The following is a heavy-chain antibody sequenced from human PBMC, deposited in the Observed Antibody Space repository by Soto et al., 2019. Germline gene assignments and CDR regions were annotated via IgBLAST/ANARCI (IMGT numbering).Heavy chain of an antibody. J-gene: IGHJ4*01. CDR1: GGSVSSGSYY. CDR3: ARGGAYCGGDCSPHYLHY. D-gene: IGHD2-21*02. CDR2: IYYNGRT. Sequence: QVQLQESGPGLVKPSETLSLTCTVSGGSVSSGSYYWSWIRQPPGKGLEWIGYIYYNGRTNYNTSLKSRVTLSADTSKNHFSLKLNSVTAADTAVYSCARGGAYCGGDCSPHYLHYWGHGTLVTVSS. V-gene: IGHV4-61*03.